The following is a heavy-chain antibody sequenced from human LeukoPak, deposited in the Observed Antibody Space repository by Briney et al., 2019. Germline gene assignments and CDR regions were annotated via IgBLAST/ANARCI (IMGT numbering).Heavy chain of an antibody. CDR1: GFTVSSNY. V-gene: IGHV3-53*01. CDR3: AREARGSGRDFDY. D-gene: IGHD1-26*01. J-gene: IGHJ4*02. CDR2: IYSGGTT. Sequence: GGSLRLSCAASGFTVSSNYMSWVRQAPGKGLECVSVIYSGGTTYYADSVKGRFTISRDNSKNTVYLQMNSLRDEDTAVYFCAREARGSGRDFDYWGQGTLVSVSS.